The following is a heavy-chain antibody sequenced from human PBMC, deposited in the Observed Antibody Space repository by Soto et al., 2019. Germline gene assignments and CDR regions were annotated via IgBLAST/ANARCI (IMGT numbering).Heavy chain of an antibody. V-gene: IGHV3-23*01. CDR1: GFTFSSYS. CDR2: ISESGGST. J-gene: IGHJ4*02. D-gene: IGHD3-3*01. Sequence: GGSLRLSCAASGFTFSSYSMRWVRQAPGKGLDWVSGISESGGSTYYADSVKGRFTISRDNSKNTLYLQMNSLRAEDTAVYYCAKTGYDFWSTYDYWGQGTLVTVSS. CDR3: AKTGYDFWSTYDY.